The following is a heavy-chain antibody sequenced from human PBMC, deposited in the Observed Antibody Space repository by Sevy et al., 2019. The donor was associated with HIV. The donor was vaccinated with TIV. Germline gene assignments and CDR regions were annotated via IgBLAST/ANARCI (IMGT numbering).Heavy chain of an antibody. J-gene: IGHJ4*02. CDR3: VKAKAADY. CDR1: GFTFSSYA. CDR2: ISSNGGST. Sequence: GGSLRLSCSASGFTFSSYAMHWVRQAPGKGLEDVSAISSNGGSTYYADSVKGRFTISRDNSKNTLYLQMSSLRAEDTAVYYCVKAKAADYWGQGTLVTVSS. D-gene: IGHD6-13*01. V-gene: IGHV3-64D*06.